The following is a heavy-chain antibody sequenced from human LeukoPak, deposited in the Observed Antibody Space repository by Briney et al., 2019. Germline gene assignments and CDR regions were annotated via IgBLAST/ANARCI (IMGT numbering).Heavy chain of an antibody. CDR2: IGTIGDT. CDR3: ARATVIGDVPVPGYMDV. V-gene: IGHV3-13*01. D-gene: IGHD2-21*01. Sequence: GGSLRLSCAASGFSFSNYDMHWVRQVAGKGLEWVSSIGTIGDTFYPGSVKGRFTISRENAKNSLYLQMNSLRAGDTAVYYCARATVIGDVPVPGYMDVWVKATTVTVSS. J-gene: IGHJ6*03. CDR1: GFSFSNYD.